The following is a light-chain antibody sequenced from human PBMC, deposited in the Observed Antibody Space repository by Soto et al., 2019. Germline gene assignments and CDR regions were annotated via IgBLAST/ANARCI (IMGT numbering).Light chain of an antibody. V-gene: IGKV1-39*01. Sequence: IQMTQCPSSLSASIGDRVTLTCGARQNINNYLHWYQLKPGKAPKLLIYGASGLQSGVPSRFSGSGSGTHFTLTISSLQPEDFATYFCQQTYNTPQTFGGGTKVDIK. CDR3: QQTYNTPQT. CDR1: QNINNY. J-gene: IGKJ4*01. CDR2: GAS.